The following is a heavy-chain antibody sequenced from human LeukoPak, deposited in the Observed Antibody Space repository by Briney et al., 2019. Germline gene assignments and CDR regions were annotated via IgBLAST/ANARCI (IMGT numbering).Heavy chain of an antibody. CDR2: LSHSGST. Sequence: SETLSLTCTVSAGSISETNYFWAWIRQPPGKGLGWIGTLSHSGSTNYHPSLKSRVTVSVDPSKNQFSLKLYSVTAADTALYYCARRDGVLDSWGQGTLVTVSS. D-gene: IGHD3-10*01. CDR3: ARRDGVLDS. V-gene: IGHV4-39*01. J-gene: IGHJ4*02. CDR1: AGSISETNYF.